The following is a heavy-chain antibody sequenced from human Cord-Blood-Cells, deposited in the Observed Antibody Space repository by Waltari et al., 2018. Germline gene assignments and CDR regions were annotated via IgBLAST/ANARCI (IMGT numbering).Heavy chain of an antibody. D-gene: IGHD6-13*01. CDR1: GGSFSGYY. CDR2: INHSGST. J-gene: IGHJ1*01. CDR3: ATAFPGIAAAGTEYFQH. Sequence: QVQLQQWGAGLLKPSETLSLTCAVYGGSFSGYYWSWIRQPPGKGLEWSGEINHSGSTNCNPSRKSRVTISVDTSKNQFSLKLSSVTAADTAVYYCATAFPGIAAAGTEYFQHWGQGTLVTVSS. V-gene: IGHV4-34*01.